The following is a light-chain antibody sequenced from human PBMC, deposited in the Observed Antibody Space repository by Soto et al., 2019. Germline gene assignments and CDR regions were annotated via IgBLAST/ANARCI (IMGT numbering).Light chain of an antibody. Sequence: TQGTACMSVSPGDQAKISCRASQSVSSNLAWYQQKPGQAPRLVIYGASTRATDMPGTFSGSGSGTEFTLTISSLQTADFGVYHCQQYKNWPRTFGQGTKVDI. CDR1: QSVSSN. V-gene: IGKV3-15*01. CDR2: GAS. J-gene: IGKJ1*01. CDR3: QQYKNWPRT.